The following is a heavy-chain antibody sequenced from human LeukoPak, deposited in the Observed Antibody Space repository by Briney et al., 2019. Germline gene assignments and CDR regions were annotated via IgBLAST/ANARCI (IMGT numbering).Heavy chain of an antibody. D-gene: IGHD6-13*01. CDR1: GFTVSSNY. Sequence: GGSLRLSCAAFGFTVSSNYMSWVRQAPGKGLEWVSVIYSSGSTYYADSVKGRFTISRDNSKNTLYLQMNSLRAEDTAVYYCARGAAAGMFRDYYYGMDVWGQGTTVTVSS. CDR3: ARGAAAGMFRDYYYGMDV. J-gene: IGHJ6*02. CDR2: IYSSGST. V-gene: IGHV3-53*01.